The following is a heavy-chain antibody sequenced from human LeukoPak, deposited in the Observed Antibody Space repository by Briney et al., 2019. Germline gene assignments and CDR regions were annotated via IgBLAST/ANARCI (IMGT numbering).Heavy chain of an antibody. CDR1: GFTVSSNY. CDR3: AKDLRRHSSSWYLNWFDP. V-gene: IGHV3-53*01. CDR2: IYSGGST. D-gene: IGHD6-13*01. Sequence: PGGSLRLSCAASGFTVSSNYMSWVRQAPGKGLEWVSVIYSGGSTYYADSVKGRFTISRDNSKNTLYLQMNSLRAEDTAVYYCAKDLRRHSSSWYLNWFDPWGQGTLVTVSS. J-gene: IGHJ5*02.